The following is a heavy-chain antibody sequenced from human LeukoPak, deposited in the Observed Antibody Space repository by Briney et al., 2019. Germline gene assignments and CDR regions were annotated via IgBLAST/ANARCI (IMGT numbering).Heavy chain of an antibody. CDR1: GGSISSYY. CDR2: IYTSGST. J-gene: IGHJ4*02. V-gene: IGHV4-4*07. Sequence: SETLSLTCAVSGGSISSYYWSWIRQPPGKGLEWIGGIYTSGSTNYNPSLKSRVTMSVDTSKNQFSLTLSSVTAADTAVYYCARETPYLGRFLEWLSAYYFDYWGQGTLVTVSS. D-gene: IGHD3-3*01. CDR3: ARETPYLGRFLEWLSAYYFDY.